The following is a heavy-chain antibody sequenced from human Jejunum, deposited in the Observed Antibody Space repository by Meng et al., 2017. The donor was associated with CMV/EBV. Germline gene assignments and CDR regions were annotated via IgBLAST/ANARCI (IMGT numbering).Heavy chain of an antibody. CDR1: GFTFSNSN. V-gene: IGHV3-21*01. Sequence: VEVVESGGSVVQPGGFLRLSCIDSGFTFSNSNMSWVRQAQGKGLEWVASISSSSRYINYADSVKGRFTISRDNAKNSLYLQMNSLRVEDTAIYYCARDIDHWGQGTLVTVSS. J-gene: IGHJ5*02. CDR3: ARDIDH. CDR2: ISSSSRYI.